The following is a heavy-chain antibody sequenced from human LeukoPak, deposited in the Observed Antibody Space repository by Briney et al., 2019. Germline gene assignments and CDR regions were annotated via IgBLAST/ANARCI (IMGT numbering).Heavy chain of an antibody. Sequence: PGGSLRLSCAASGFTFSSYWMNWVRQAPGKGLEWVANIKQDGGEKYYVDSVKGRFTISRDNAKNSLYLQMDSLRAEDTAVYYCARDPHDSSGYYSGSEFDYWGQGTLVTVSS. D-gene: IGHD3-22*01. CDR3: ARDPHDSSGYYSGSEFDY. CDR2: IKQDGGEK. V-gene: IGHV3-7*01. CDR1: GFTFSSYW. J-gene: IGHJ4*02.